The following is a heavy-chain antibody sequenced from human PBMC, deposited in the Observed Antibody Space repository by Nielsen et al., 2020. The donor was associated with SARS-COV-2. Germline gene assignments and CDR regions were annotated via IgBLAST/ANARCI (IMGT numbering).Heavy chain of an antibody. CDR2: ISAYNGNT. Sequence: ASVKVSCKASGYTFTSYGISWVRQAPGQGLEWMGWISAYNGNTNYSQKFQGRVTITRDTSASTAYMELSSLRSEDTAVYYCARGWVFYYYGMDVWGQGTMVTVSS. CDR3: ARGWVFYYYGMDV. CDR1: GYTFTSYG. J-gene: IGHJ6*02. D-gene: IGHD6-13*01. V-gene: IGHV1-18*01.